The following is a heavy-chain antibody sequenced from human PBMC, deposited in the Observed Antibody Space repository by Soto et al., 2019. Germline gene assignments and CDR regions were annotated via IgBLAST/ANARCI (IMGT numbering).Heavy chain of an antibody. CDR2: IWYDGSNK. J-gene: IGHJ5*02. Sequence: RGSLLLSCASSGFTFSSYGMDWVRQAPGKGLEWVAVIWYDGSNKYYADSVKGRFTISRDNSKNTLYLQMNSLRAEDTAVYYCARAQATSPWFDPWGQGTLVTVSS. V-gene: IGHV3-33*01. CDR3: ARAQATSPWFDP. CDR1: GFTFSSYG. D-gene: IGHD1-26*01.